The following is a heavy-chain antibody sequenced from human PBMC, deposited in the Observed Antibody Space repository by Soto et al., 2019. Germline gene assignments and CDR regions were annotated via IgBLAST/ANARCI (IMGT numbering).Heavy chain of an antibody. CDR2: IIPIFGTA. Sequence: SVKVSCKASGGTFSSYAISWVRQAPGQGLEWMGGIIPIFGTANYAQKFQGRVTITADESTSTAYMELSSLRSEDTAVYYSAREDIVVVPAAIWAGYGMDVWGQGTTVTVSS. D-gene: IGHD2-2*02. V-gene: IGHV1-69*13. J-gene: IGHJ6*02. CDR1: GGTFSSYA. CDR3: AREDIVVVPAAIWAGYGMDV.